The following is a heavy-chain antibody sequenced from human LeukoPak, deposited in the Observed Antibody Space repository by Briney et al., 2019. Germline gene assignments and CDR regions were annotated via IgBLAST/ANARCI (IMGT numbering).Heavy chain of an antibody. CDR3: ARSPSTGPDY. CDR1: GASISSYY. Sequence: SETLSLTCTVSGASISSYYWSWIRQPPGEGLGWIGYIYYSGSTNYNPSLKSRVTMSVDTSKNQFSLNLSSVTAADTAVYYCARSPSTGPDYWGQGTLVTVSS. V-gene: IGHV4-59*08. CDR2: IYYSGST. J-gene: IGHJ4*02. D-gene: IGHD1-1*01.